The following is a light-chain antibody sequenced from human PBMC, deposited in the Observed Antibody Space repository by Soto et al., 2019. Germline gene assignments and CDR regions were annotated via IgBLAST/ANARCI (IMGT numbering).Light chain of an antibody. CDR2: QDS. J-gene: IGLJ1*01. V-gene: IGLV3-1*01. CDR1: KLGDKY. CDR3: QAWDSSTRYV. Sequence: SYELTQPPSVSVSPGQTASITCSGDKLGDKYACWYQQKPGQSPVLVIYQDSKRPSGIPERFSGSNSGNTATLTISRTQAMDEADYYCQAWDSSTRYVFGTGTKLTVL.